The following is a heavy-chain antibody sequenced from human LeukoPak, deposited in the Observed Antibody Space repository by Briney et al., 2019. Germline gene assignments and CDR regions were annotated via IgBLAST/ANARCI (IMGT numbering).Heavy chain of an antibody. CDR3: ARGLKYYYDSSGYYAGRYFDY. CDR2: IYHSGST. V-gene: IGHV4-59*12. D-gene: IGHD3-22*01. J-gene: IGHJ4*02. CDR1: GGSISSYY. Sequence: SETLSLTCTVSGGSISSYYWSWIRQPPGKGLEWIGYIYHSGSTNYNPSLKSRVTISVDTSKNQFSLKLSSVTAADMAVYYCARGLKYYYDSSGYYAGRYFDYWGQGTLVTVSS.